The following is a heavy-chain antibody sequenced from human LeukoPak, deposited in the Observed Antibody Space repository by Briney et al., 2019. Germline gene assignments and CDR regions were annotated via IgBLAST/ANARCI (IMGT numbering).Heavy chain of an antibody. J-gene: IGHJ5*02. V-gene: IGHV3-23*01. CDR1: GFTFSSYS. Sequence: GGSLRLSCAASGFTFSSYSMNWVRQAPGKGLEWVSAISGSGGSTYYADSVKGRFTISRDNSKNTLYLQMNSLRAEDTAVYYCAKDLRRLWFGELSRFDPWGQGTLVTVSS. D-gene: IGHD3-10*01. CDR3: AKDLRRLWFGELSRFDP. CDR2: ISGSGGST.